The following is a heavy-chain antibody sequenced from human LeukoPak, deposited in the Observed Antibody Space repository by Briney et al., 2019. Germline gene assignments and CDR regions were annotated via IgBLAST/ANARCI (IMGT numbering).Heavy chain of an antibody. CDR3: ARDSYYYGSGSHGVWFDP. CDR2: IKQGGSEK. V-gene: IGHV3-7*01. Sequence: GGSLRLSCAASGFTFSSYWMSWVRQAPGKGLEWVANIKQGGSEKYYVDSVKGRFTISRDNAKNSLYLQMNSLRAEDTAVYYCARDSYYYGSGSHGVWFDPWGQGTLVTVSS. CDR1: GFTFSSYW. J-gene: IGHJ5*02. D-gene: IGHD3-10*01.